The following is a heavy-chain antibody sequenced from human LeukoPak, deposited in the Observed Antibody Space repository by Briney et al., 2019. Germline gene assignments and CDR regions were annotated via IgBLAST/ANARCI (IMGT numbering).Heavy chain of an antibody. CDR1: GYTFTGYY. Sequence: ASVKVSCKASGYTFTGYYMHWVRQAPGQGLEWMGWINPNSGGTNYAQKFQGRVTMTRDTSISTAYMELSRLRSDDTAVYYCARDGRLLWFGEVFDYWGQGTLVTVSS. J-gene: IGHJ4*02. CDR3: ARDGRLLWFGEVFDY. D-gene: IGHD3-10*01. V-gene: IGHV1-2*02. CDR2: INPNSGGT.